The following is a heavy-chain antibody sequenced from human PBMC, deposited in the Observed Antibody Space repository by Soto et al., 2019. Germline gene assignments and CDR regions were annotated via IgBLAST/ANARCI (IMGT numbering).Heavy chain of an antibody. Sequence: QVQLVESGGGVVQPGRSLRLSCAASGFTFSSYAMHWVRPAPGKGLEWVAVISYDGSNKYYADSVKGRFTISSDNSKNTVYLQMNSLRAEDTALYYCAREGDTLLYYYYGMDVWGQGTTVTVSS. D-gene: IGHD2-21*01. CDR3: AREGDTLLYYYYGMDV. CDR2: ISYDGSNK. CDR1: GFTFSSYA. V-gene: IGHV3-30-3*01. J-gene: IGHJ6*02.